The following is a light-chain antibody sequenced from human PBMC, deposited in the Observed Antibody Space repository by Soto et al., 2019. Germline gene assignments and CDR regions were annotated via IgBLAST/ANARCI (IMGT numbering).Light chain of an antibody. CDR1: QSISNY. J-gene: IGKJ3*01. Sequence: DIQMTQSPSSLSASVGDRVTITCRASQSISNYLNWYQQKPGKAPKLLIYAASSLQSGVPSRFSGSGSGTDFTLPISSLQPEDFATYYCQQSYSTPVFTFGPGTKVDIK. CDR2: AAS. V-gene: IGKV1-39*01. CDR3: QQSYSTPVFT.